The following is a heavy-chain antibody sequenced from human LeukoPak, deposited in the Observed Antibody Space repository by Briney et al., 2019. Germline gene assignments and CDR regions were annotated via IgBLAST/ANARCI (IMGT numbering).Heavy chain of an antibody. CDR3: ARDPDRMRYSGSYYDY. CDR1: GFTFSSYS. J-gene: IGHJ4*02. V-gene: IGHV3-21*01. D-gene: IGHD1-26*01. CDR2: ISSSSSYI. Sequence: GGSLRLSCAASGFTFSSYSMNWVRQAPGKGLEWVSSISSSSSYIYYADSVKGRFTISRDNAKNSLYLQMNSLRAEDTAVYYCARDPDRMRYSGSYYDYWGQGTLVTVSS.